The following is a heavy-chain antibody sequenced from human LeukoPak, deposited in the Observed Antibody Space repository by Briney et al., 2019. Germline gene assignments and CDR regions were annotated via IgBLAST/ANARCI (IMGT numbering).Heavy chain of an antibody. CDR3: ASNWNNDY. V-gene: IGHV3-23*01. CDR2: INNSGGST. D-gene: IGHD1-1*01. CDR1: GFTFSNYA. Sequence: GGSLRLSCAASGFTFSNYAMTWVRQAPGKGLEWVSVINNSGGSTYYVDSVKGRFTISRDNSKNMLYLQMNSLKVEDTAVYYCASNWNNDYWGQGTLVTVSS. J-gene: IGHJ4*02.